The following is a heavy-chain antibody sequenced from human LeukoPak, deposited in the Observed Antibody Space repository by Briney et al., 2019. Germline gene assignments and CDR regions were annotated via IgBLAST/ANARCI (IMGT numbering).Heavy chain of an antibody. D-gene: IGHD2-2*01. J-gene: IGHJ4*02. CDR1: GGSISSGGYY. Sequence: PSETLSLTCTVSGGSISSGGYYWSWIRQPPGKGLEWIGYIYHSGSTYYNPSLKSRVTISVDTSKNQFSLKLSSVTAADTAVYYCAAQPAVVVPAANFDYWGQGTLVTVSS. CDR2: IYHSGST. CDR3: AAQPAVVVPAANFDY. V-gene: IGHV4-30-2*01.